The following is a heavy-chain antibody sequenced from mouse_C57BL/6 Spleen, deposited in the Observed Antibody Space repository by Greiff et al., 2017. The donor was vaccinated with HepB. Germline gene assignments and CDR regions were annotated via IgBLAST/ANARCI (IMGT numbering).Heavy chain of an antibody. CDR3: ARWGTTVSYWYFDV. J-gene: IGHJ1*03. Sequence: QVQLQQPGAELVMPGASVKLSCKASGYTFTSYWTHWVKQRPGQGLEWIGEIDPSDSYTNYNQKFKGKSTLTVDKSSSTAYMQLSSLTSEDSAVYYCARWGTTVSYWYFDVWGTGTTVTVSS. V-gene: IGHV1-69*01. CDR2: IDPSDSYT. D-gene: IGHD1-1*01. CDR1: GYTFTSYW.